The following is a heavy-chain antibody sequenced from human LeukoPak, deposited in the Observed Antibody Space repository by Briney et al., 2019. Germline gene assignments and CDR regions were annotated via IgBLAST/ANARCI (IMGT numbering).Heavy chain of an antibody. J-gene: IGHJ4*02. Sequence: DPGGSLRLSCAASGFTFSNFWMHWVRQAPGKGLVWVSRINNDGSDTRYADSVKGRFTISRDNAQNTLYLQMNSLRAEDTAVYYCARDLGQLTKTPITTPNDYWGQGSLVTVSS. CDR2: INNDGSDT. V-gene: IGHV3-74*01. D-gene: IGHD4-11*01. CDR3: ARDLGQLTKTPITTPNDY. CDR1: GFTFSNFW.